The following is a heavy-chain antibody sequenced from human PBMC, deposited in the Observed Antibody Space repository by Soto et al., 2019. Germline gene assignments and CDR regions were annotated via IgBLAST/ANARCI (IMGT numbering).Heavy chain of an antibody. CDR3: AKTYSSSWYALQH. V-gene: IGHV3-23*01. Sequence: GGSHRLSCAASGFPCSNYWMHWVRQAPGKGLEWVSAISGSGGSTYYADSVKGRFTISRDNSKNTLYLQMNSLRAEDTAVYYCAKTYSSSWYALQHWGQGTLVTVSS. CDR2: ISGSGGST. J-gene: IGHJ1*01. CDR1: GFPCSNYW. D-gene: IGHD6-13*01.